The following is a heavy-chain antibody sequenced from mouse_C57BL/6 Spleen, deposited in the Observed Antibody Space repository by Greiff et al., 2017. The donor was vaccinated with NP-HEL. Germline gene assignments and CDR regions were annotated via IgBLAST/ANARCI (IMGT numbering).Heavy chain of an antibody. J-gene: IGHJ3*01. V-gene: IGHV1-54*01. CDR3: ARSADGYYWFAY. Sequence: VQLKESGAELVRPGTSVKVSCKASGYAFTNYLIEWVKQRPGQGLEWIGVINPGSGGTNYNEKFKGKATLTADKSSSTAYMQLSSLTSEDSAVYFCARSADGYYWFAYWGQGTLVTVSA. CDR2: INPGSGGT. CDR1: GYAFTNYL. D-gene: IGHD2-3*01.